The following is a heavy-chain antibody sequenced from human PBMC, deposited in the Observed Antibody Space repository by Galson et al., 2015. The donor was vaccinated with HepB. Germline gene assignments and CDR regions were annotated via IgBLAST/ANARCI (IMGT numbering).Heavy chain of an antibody. CDR1: GFIFSSYG. Sequence: SLRLSCAASGFIFSSYGMHWVRQAPGKGLEWVAVISYDGSNKYHADSVKGRFTISRDNSKNTLYLQMNSLRAEDTAVYYCAKDQGYTSSWYDYWGQGTLVTVSS. CDR2: ISYDGSNK. D-gene: IGHD6-13*01. CDR3: AKDQGYTSSWYDY. V-gene: IGHV3-30*18. J-gene: IGHJ4*02.